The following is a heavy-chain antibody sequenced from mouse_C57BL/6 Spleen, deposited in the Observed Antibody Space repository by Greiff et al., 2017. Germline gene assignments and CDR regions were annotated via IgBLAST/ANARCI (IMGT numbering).Heavy chain of an antibody. CDR3: ARATMVTNWYFDV. D-gene: IGHD2-2*01. Sequence: QVQLQQPGAALVKPGASVKLSCKASGYTFTSYWMPWVKQRPGRGLEWIGRIDPNGGGTKYNEKFKSKATLTVDKSSSTAYMQLSSLTSEDSAVYYCARATMVTNWYFDVWGTGTTVTVSS. CDR2: IDPNGGGT. CDR1: GYTFTSYW. V-gene: IGHV1-62-3*01. J-gene: IGHJ1*03.